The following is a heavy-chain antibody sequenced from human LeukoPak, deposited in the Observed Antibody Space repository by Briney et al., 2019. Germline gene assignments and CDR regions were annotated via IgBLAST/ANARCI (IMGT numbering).Heavy chain of an antibody. V-gene: IGHV4-39*07. J-gene: IGHJ6*03. Sequence: SETLSLTCPVSSASISNSTYYWVWIRQPPGKGLEWIGSIYYSGSTSYNPSLKSRVTISVDTSKKQFSLKLSSVTAADTAVYYCARGFTGVQLWPYYYYYMDVWGKGTTVTVSS. D-gene: IGHD5-18*01. CDR2: IYYSGST. CDR1: SASISNSTYY. CDR3: ARGFTGVQLWPYYYYYMDV.